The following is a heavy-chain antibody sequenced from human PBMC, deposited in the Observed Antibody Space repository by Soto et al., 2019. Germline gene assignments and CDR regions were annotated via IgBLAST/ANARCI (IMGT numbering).Heavy chain of an antibody. CDR3: ARGIAAAYKTDNWFDP. J-gene: IGHJ5*02. V-gene: IGHV1-69*02. CDR2: IIPILGIA. Sequence: ASVKVSCKASGGTFSSYTISWVRQAPGQGLEWMGRIIPILGIANYAQKFQGRVTITADKSTSTAYMELSSLRSEDTAVYYCARGIAAAYKTDNWFDPWGQGTLVTVSS. D-gene: IGHD6-13*01. CDR1: GGTFSSYT.